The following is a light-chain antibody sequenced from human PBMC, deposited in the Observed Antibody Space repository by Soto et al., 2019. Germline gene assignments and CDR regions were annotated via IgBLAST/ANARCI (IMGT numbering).Light chain of an antibody. CDR2: DVR. V-gene: IGLV2-14*01. CDR1: SSDIGGYNY. Sequence: QSALTQPASVSGSPGQSITISCTGTSSDIGGYNYVSWYQQHPGKAPKLMIFDVRNRPSGVSNRFSGSKSGNTASLTISGLPDEDADDYYCSSYTGSTTFAVFGGGTKLTVL. J-gene: IGLJ3*02. CDR3: SSYTGSTTFAV.